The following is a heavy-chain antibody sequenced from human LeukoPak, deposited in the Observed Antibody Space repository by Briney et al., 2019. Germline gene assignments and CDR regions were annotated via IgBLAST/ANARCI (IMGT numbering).Heavy chain of an antibody. J-gene: IGHJ4*02. CDR1: GYSFTSYW. CDR2: IYPGDSDT. Sequence: GESLKISCKGSGYSFTSYWIGWVRQMPGKGLEWMVIIYPGDSDTRYSPSFQGQVTISADKSTSTAYLQWSSLKASDTAMYYCARQAVDTAMASNDYWGQGTLVTVSS. CDR3: ARQAVDTAMASNDY. V-gene: IGHV5-51*01. D-gene: IGHD5-18*01.